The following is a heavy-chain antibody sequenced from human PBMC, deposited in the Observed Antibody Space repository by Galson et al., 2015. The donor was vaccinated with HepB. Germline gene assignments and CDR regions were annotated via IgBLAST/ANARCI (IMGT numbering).Heavy chain of an antibody. J-gene: IGHJ5*02. Sequence: LSLTCAVYGGSFSGYYLPWIRQAPGKGLQWIGEISPSGSTDYSPSLKSRVSMSVDTSKNQFSLKLSSVTAADTALYYCARGGASRYSSWGQGTLVTVSS. CDR1: GGSFSGYY. V-gene: IGHV4-34*01. CDR3: ARGGASRYSS. CDR2: ISPSGST. D-gene: IGHD5-12*01.